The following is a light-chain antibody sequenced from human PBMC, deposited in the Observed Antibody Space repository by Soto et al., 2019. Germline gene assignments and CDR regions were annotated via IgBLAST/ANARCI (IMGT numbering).Light chain of an antibody. J-gene: IGKJ4*01. CDR1: QSVSSY. Sequence: EIVLTQSPATLSLSPGERATLSCRASQSVSSYLAWYQRKPGQAPRLLIYDTPNRATGIPARFSGSGSGTDFTLTISGLEPEDFAVYYCQQRTNWPLTFGGGTKVEI. CDR2: DTP. V-gene: IGKV3-11*01. CDR3: QQRTNWPLT.